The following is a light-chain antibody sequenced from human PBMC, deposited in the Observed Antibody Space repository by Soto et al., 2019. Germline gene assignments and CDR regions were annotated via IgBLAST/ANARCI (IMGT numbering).Light chain of an antibody. J-gene: IGKJ1*01. CDR3: QQYYSYPWT. CDR2: AAS. V-gene: IGKV1-8*01. CDR1: QGISSY. Sequence: AIRMTQSPSSLSASTGDRVTITCRASQGISSYLAWYQQKPGKAPKLLIYAASTLQSWVPSRFSGSGSGTDFTLTIRCLQSEDFATYDFQQYYSYPWTFGQGTKEEIK.